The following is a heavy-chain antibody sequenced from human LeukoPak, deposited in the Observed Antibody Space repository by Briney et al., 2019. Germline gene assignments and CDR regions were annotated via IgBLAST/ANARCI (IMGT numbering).Heavy chain of an antibody. CDR1: GHSIHNSSY. V-gene: IGHV4-38-2*02. J-gene: IGHJ4*02. CDR2: VYHIDTT. Sequence: SETLSLTCTLSGHSIHNSSYWGWIRQVPGQGLEWIATVYHIDTTFYNPSLKSRVKISADASKNILSLSLTSVTAADTATYFCASGQNLCTWGQGILVVVSS. CDR3: ASGQNLCT.